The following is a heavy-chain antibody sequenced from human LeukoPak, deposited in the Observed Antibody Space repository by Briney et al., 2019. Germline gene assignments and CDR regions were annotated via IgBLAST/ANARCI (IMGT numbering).Heavy chain of an antibody. J-gene: IGHJ4*02. D-gene: IGHD3-22*01. V-gene: IGHV1-8*01. Sequence: ASVKVSCKASGYTFTSYDINWVRQATGQGLEWMGWMNPNSGNTGYAQKFQGRVTMTRNTSISTAYMELSSLRSEDTAVYYCARGSGTGSGYYYDVGLWGQGTLVTVSS. CDR2: MNPNSGNT. CDR3: ARGSGTGSGYYYDVGL. CDR1: GYTFTSYD.